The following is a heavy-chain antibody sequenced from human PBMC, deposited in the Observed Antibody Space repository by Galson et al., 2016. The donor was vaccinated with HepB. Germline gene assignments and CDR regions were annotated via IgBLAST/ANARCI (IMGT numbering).Heavy chain of an antibody. V-gene: IGHV3-20*04. Sequence: SLRLSCAASGFTFDDYGMNWVRQAPGKGLEWVSGLNWNGGSTAYADSVKGRFTISRDNAKNSLYLQMNSLGAGDTALYYCARGNYVWGNYRYTLDYWGQGTLVTVSS. D-gene: IGHD3-16*02. CDR2: LNWNGGST. CDR3: ARGNYVWGNYRYTLDY. CDR1: GFTFDDYG. J-gene: IGHJ4*02.